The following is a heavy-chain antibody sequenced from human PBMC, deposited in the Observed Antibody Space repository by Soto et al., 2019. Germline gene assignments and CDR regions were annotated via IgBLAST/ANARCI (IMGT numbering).Heavy chain of an antibody. CDR2: FDPEDGDP. V-gene: IGHV1-24*01. Sequence: SAEVSCEVSGHTLSDFSMPWARQAPGGRLEWMGGFDPEDGDPIYAQKFQGRVTITRDTSASTAYMELSSLRSEDTAVYYCAREGGYSSSWYDGAFDIWGQGTMVTVPS. CDR1: GHTLSDFS. CDR3: AREGGYSSSWYDGAFDI. D-gene: IGHD6-13*01. J-gene: IGHJ3*02.